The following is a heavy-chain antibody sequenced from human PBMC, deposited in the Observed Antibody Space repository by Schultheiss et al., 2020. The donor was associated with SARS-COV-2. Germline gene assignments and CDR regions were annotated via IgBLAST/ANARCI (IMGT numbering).Heavy chain of an antibody. CDR3: ARGTYGSGSYSAIYYYYGMDV. CDR1: GYTFTSYG. D-gene: IGHD3-10*01. V-gene: IGHV1-2*02. CDR2: INPDSGGT. J-gene: IGHJ6*02. Sequence: ASVKVSCKASGYTFTSYGISWVRQAPGQGLEWMGWINPDSGGTNYAQKFQGRVTMTRDTSISTAYMELSRLRSDDTAVYYCARGTYGSGSYSAIYYYYGMDVWGQGTTVTVSS.